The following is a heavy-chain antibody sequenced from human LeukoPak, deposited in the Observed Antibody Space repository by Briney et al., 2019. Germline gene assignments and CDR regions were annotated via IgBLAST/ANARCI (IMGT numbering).Heavy chain of an antibody. J-gene: IGHJ3*02. Sequence: SETLSLTCAVSGYSISSGYYWGWIRQPPGKGLEWIGSIYHSGSTYYNPSLKSRVTISVDTSKNQFSLKLSSVTAADTAVYYCARDDMLTGYYVDNAFDIWGQGTMVTVSS. V-gene: IGHV4-38-2*02. CDR1: GYSISSGYY. CDR2: IYHSGST. D-gene: IGHD3-9*01. CDR3: ARDDMLTGYYVDNAFDI.